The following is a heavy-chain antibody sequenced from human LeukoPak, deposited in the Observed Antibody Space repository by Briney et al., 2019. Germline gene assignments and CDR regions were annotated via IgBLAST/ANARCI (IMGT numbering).Heavy chain of an antibody. D-gene: IGHD3-22*01. J-gene: IGHJ6*03. CDR1: GFTFSSYE. Sequence: NPGRSLRLSCAASGFTFSSYEMNWVRQAPGKGLEWVSSISSSSSYIYYADSVKGRFTISRDNAKNSLYLQMNSLRAEDTAVYYCAREGNYYDSSGYYRYYYYYYMDVWGKGTTVTISS. CDR2: ISSSSSYI. CDR3: AREGNYYDSSGYYRYYYYYYMDV. V-gene: IGHV3-21*01.